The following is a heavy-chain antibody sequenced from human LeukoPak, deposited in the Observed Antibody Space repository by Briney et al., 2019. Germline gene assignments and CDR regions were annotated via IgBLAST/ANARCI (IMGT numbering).Heavy chain of an antibody. V-gene: IGHV4-39*01. D-gene: IGHD2/OR15-2a*01. CDR2: IYYSGST. J-gene: IGHJ5*02. CDR1: GDSISSSSYY. CDR3: ARLRRNIANH. Sequence: PSETLSLTCTVSGDSISSSSYYWGWIRQPPGKGLEWIGSIYYSGSTYYNPSLKSRVTVSVDTSKNQFSLKLSSVTAADTAVYYCARLRRNIANHWGQGTLVTVSS.